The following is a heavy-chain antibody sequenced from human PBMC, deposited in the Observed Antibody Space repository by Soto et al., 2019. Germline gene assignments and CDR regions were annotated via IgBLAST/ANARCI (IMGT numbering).Heavy chain of an antibody. CDR2: IFPNGRDK. D-gene: IGHD1-26*01. CDR1: GLNFNTYF. CDR3: ARDDEHGSNCDLAY. J-gene: IGHJ4*02. V-gene: IGHV3-30*13. Sequence: QVQLVQSGGGLVQPGRSLRLSCAASGLNFNTYFMHWVRQAPGKGLEWVAMIFPNGRDKEYADSVKGRFTISRDNSHNSMYLPMDSLRSEDTAVYYCARDDEHGSNCDLAYGGQGALVTVSS.